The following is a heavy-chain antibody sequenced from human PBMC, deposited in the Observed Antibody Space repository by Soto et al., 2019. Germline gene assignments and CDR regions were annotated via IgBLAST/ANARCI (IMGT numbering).Heavy chain of an antibody. CDR1: GDSVSSNSAA. CDR3: ARDLNHPRHYYYYMDV. J-gene: IGHJ6*03. CDR2: TYYRSKWYN. Sequence: PSQTLSLTCVISGDSVSSNSAAWNWIRQSPSRGLEWLGRTYYRSKWYNDYAVSVKSRITINPDTSKNQFSLQLNSVTPEDTAVYYCARDLNHPRHYYYYMDVWGKGTTVTVSS. V-gene: IGHV6-1*01.